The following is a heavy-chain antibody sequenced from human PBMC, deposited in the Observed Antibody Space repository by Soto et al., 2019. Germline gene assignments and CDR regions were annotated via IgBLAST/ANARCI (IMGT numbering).Heavy chain of an antibody. Sequence: PGGSLRLFCAASGFTFSSSTMNWVRQAPGKGLEWVSSIISSSTYIYYAASVKGRFTVSRDNAKNSLYLQMNSLRAEDTAVYYCARVPYGSGSFLLGDWGQGTLVTVSS. V-gene: IGHV3-21*01. CDR2: IISSSTYI. CDR3: ARVPYGSGSFLLGD. J-gene: IGHJ4*02. CDR1: GFTFSSST. D-gene: IGHD3-10*01.